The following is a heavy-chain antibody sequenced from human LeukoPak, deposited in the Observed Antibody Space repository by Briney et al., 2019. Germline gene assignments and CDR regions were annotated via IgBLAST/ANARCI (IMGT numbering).Heavy chain of an antibody. CDR3: ARPPGDGGNSLDAFDI. CDR1: GGTFSSYA. J-gene: IGHJ3*02. Sequence: SVKVSCKASGGTFSSYAISWVRQAAGQGLEWIGRITPILGIANYAQKFQGRVTITADKSTSTAYMELSSLRSEDTAVYYCARPPGDGGNSLDAFDIWGQGTMVTVSS. D-gene: IGHD4-23*01. V-gene: IGHV1-69*04. CDR2: ITPILGIA.